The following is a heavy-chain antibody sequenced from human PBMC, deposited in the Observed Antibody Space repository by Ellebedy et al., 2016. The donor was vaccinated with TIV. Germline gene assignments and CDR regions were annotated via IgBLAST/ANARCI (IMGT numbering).Heavy chain of an antibody. CDR2: VSYDGNKK. CDR3: AKSRTTMTTSFDY. CDR1: GFTFSTYG. V-gene: IGHV3-30*18. D-gene: IGHD4-17*01. J-gene: IGHJ4*02. Sequence: PGGSLRLSCAASGFTFSTYGMHWVRQAPGKGLEWVAVVSYDGNKKYYADSVKGRFTISRDNSKNTLYLQMNSLRAEDTAVYYCAKSRTTMTTSFDYWGQGTLVTVSS.